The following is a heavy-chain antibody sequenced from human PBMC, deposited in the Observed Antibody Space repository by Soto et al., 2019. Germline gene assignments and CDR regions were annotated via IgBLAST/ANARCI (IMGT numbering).Heavy chain of an antibody. D-gene: IGHD2-2*01. V-gene: IGHV4-30-4*01. J-gene: IGHJ5*02. CDR1: GGSISGGDYH. Sequence: KPSETLSLTCTVSGGSISGGDYHWSWIRQPPGKGLEWVGYIYDSETYHNPSLKSGVIISVDTSKNQFSLQLSSVTTADTAVYYCGAGSCGSCGCYWFDLWGQGTLVTVSS. CDR2: IYDSET. CDR3: GAGSCGSCGCYWFDL.